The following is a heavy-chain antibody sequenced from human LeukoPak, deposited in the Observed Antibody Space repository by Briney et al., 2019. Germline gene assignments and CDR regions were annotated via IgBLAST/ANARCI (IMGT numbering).Heavy chain of an antibody. V-gene: IGHV1-46*01. CDR2: INPISGST. D-gene: IGHD3-10*01. CDR1: GYTFTSYY. J-gene: IGHJ4*02. Sequence: GASVKVSCKSSGYTFTSYYMHWVRPAPGQGLEWMGKINPISGSTSYAQKFPGRVTMARDTSTRIVYMELRSLRSADTAVYYCARDSVYGSGTYVDNWGQGTLVTVSS. CDR3: ARDSVYGSGTYVDN.